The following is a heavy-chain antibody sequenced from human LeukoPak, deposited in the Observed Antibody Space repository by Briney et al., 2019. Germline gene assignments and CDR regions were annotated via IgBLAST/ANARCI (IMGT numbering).Heavy chain of an antibody. V-gene: IGHV1-2*06. CDR3: ARDYCSSTSCLFDY. J-gene: IGHJ4*02. D-gene: IGHD2-2*01. CDR2: INPNSGDT. CDR1: GYTFTGYH. Sequence: ASVTVSCTASGYTFTGYHMHWVRQAPGQGLEWMGRINPNSGDTNYAQKFQGRVTMTRDTSISTAYMELSRLRSDDTAVFYCARDYCSSTSCLFDYWGQGTLVTVSS.